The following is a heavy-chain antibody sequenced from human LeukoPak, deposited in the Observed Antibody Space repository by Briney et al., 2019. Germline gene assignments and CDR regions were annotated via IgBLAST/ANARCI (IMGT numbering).Heavy chain of an antibody. CDR3: ARGGDIVATIIVVGATYFDY. CDR2: INHSGST. CDR1: GGSFSGYY. Sequence: SETLSLTCAVYGGSFSGYYWSWIRQPPGKGLEWIGEINHSGSTNYNPSLKSRVTISVDTSKNQFSLKLSSVTAADTAVYYCARGGDIVATIIVVGATYFDYWGQGTLVTVSS. J-gene: IGHJ4*02. D-gene: IGHD5-12*01. V-gene: IGHV4-34*01.